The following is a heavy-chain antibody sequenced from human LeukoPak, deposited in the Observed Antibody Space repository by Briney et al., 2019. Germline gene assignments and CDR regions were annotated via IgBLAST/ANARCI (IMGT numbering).Heavy chain of an antibody. CDR1: GYTFTGYY. CDR3: ARDWRTEKGAAPDI. D-gene: IGHD2-15*01. CDR2: INPSGGST. Sequence: ASVKVSCKASGYTFTGYYMHWVRQAPGQGLEWMGIINPSGGSTSYAQKFQGRVTMTRDMSTSTVYMELSSLRSEDTAVYYRARDWRTEKGAAPDIWGQGTMVTVSS. V-gene: IGHV1-46*01. J-gene: IGHJ3*02.